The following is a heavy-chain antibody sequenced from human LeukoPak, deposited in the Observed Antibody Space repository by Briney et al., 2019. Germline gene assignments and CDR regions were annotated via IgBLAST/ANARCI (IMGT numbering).Heavy chain of an antibody. CDR1: GFTFSSYG. J-gene: IGHJ5*02. D-gene: IGHD4-23*01. CDR3: AKFNGGNSDGWFDP. CDR2: IRYDGSNK. Sequence: GGSLRLSCAASGFTFSSYGMHWVRQAPGKGLGWVAFIRYDGSNKYYADSVKGRFTISRDNSKNTLYLQMNSLRAEDTAVYYCAKFNGGNSDGWFDPWGQGTLVTVSS. V-gene: IGHV3-30*02.